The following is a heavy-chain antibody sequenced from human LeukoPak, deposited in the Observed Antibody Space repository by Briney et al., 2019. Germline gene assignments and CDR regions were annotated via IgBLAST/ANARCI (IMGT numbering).Heavy chain of an antibody. V-gene: IGHV3-7*01. CDR3: ARDRAWNYFDY. CDR2: IKQDGYEK. D-gene: IGHD3-3*01. Sequence: GGSLRLSCAASGFTFSGYWMSWVRQTPEKGLEWVANIKQDGYEKYYVDSVKGRFTISRDNAKNSLYLQMNSLRADDTAIYYCARDRAWNYFDYWGQGTLVTVSS. J-gene: IGHJ4*02. CDR1: GFTFSGYW.